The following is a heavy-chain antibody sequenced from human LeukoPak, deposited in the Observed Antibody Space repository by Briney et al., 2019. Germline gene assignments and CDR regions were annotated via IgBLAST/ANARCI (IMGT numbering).Heavy chain of an antibody. CDR1: GFTFSSYA. CDR3: AKDMMDTAMVPNKYYFDY. V-gene: IGHV3-23*01. J-gene: IGHJ4*02. Sequence: GGSLRLSCAASGFTFSSYAMSWVRQAPGKGLEWVSAISGSGGSTYYADSVKGRFTISRDNSKNTLYLQMNSLRAEDTAVYYCAKDMMDTAMVPNKYYFDYWGQGTLVTVSS. D-gene: IGHD5-18*01. CDR2: ISGSGGST.